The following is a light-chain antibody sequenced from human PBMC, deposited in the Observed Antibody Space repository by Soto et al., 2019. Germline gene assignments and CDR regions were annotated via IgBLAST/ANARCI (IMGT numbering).Light chain of an antibody. V-gene: IGLV1-51*02. CDR3: AAWDTSLSGGV. J-gene: IGLJ3*02. Sequence: QSVLTQPPSVSAAPGQKVTISCSGSSSNIGSDFVSWYQQLPGTAPQLLIYENNKRPSGIPDRFSGSKSATSATLGITGLQTGDEADYYCAAWDTSLSGGVCGGGTKVTVL. CDR1: SSNIGSDF. CDR2: ENN.